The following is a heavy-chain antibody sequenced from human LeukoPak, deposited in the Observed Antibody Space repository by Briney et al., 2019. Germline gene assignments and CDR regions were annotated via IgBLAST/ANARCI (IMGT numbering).Heavy chain of an antibody. J-gene: IGHJ4*02. CDR3: AKSASSGWYGGFDY. CDR1: GLTVSTNY. V-gene: IGHV3-66*01. Sequence: GGSLRLSCAASGLTVSTNYMSWVRQAPGKGLEWVSVIYTGGSTYYGDSVKGRFTVSRDNSKNTLYLQMNSLRAEDTAVYYCAKSASSGWYGGFDYWGQGTLVTVSS. CDR2: IYTGGST. D-gene: IGHD6-19*01.